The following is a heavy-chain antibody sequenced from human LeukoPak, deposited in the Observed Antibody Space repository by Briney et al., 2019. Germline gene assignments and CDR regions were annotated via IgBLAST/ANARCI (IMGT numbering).Heavy chain of an antibody. CDR2: ISGSGDST. CDR1: GFTFSSYA. Sequence: PGGSLRLSCAASGFTFSSYAMSWVRQAPGKGLEWVSSISGSGDSTYYADSMKGRFTISRDNSKNTLFLQMNSLRAEDTAVYHCAKRGSSSSAFRSDYWGQGTLVTVSS. J-gene: IGHJ4*02. CDR3: AKRGSSSSAFRSDY. D-gene: IGHD6-6*01. V-gene: IGHV3-23*01.